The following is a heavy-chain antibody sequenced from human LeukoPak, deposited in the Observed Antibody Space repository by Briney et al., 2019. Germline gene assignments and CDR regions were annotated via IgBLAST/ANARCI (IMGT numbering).Heavy chain of an antibody. Sequence: GRSLRLSCAASGCTFSSYGMHWVRQAPGKGLEWVAVIWYDGSNKYYADSVKGRFTISRDNSKNTLYLQMNSLRAEDTAVYYCARGYYYDSSGAFDIWGQGTMVTVSS. D-gene: IGHD3-22*01. V-gene: IGHV3-33*01. CDR1: GCTFSSYG. CDR3: ARGYYYDSSGAFDI. CDR2: IWYDGSNK. J-gene: IGHJ3*02.